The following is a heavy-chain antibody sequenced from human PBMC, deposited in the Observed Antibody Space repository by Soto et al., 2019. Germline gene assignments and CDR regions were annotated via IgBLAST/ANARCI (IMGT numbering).Heavy chain of an antibody. V-gene: IGHV4-59*08. Sequence: QVQLQESGPGLVKPSETLSLTCTVSGGSISSYYWSWIRQPPGKGLEWIGYIYYSGSTNYNPSLKSRVTISVDTSKNQFSLKLGSVTAADTAVYYCASRGGGVFDIWGQGTMVTVSS. CDR3: ASRGGGVFDI. CDR1: GGSISSYY. J-gene: IGHJ3*02. D-gene: IGHD3-10*01. CDR2: IYYSGST.